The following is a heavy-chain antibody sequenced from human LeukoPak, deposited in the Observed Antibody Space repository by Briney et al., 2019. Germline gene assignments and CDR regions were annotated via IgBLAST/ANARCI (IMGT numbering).Heavy chain of an antibody. J-gene: IGHJ6*02. CDR2: INPNSGGT. CDR1: GYTFTGYY. Sequence: ASVKVSCKASGYTFTGYYMHWVRQAPGQGLEWMGWINPNSGGTNYAQKFQGWVTMTRDTSASTAYMELSSLRSEDTAVYYCARQLYSSGWYWAEYYYYGMDVWGQGTTVTVSS. D-gene: IGHD6-19*01. CDR3: ARQLYSSGWYWAEYYYYGMDV. V-gene: IGHV1-2*04.